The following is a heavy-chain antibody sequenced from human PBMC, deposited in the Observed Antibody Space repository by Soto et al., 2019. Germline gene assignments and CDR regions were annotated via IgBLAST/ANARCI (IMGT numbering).Heavy chain of an antibody. V-gene: IGHV3-23*01. CDR3: VKDFRVGYDWTHD. CDR2: ISGSGGPT. CDR1: GFIFSNYA. J-gene: IGHJ4*02. D-gene: IGHD5-12*01. Sequence: DVQLLESGGDLVQPGGSLRLSCAASGFIFSNYAMSWVRQAPGKGLEWVSLISGSGGPTNYADSVKGRFTVSRDNSKNGLLLQRNSLRAGDTAVFYCVKDFRVGYDWTHDWGQATLVTVSS.